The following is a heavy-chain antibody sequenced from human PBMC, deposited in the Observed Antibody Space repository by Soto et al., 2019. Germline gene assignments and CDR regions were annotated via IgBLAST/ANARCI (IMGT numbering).Heavy chain of an antibody. CDR3: ARASEQSYPGSRIFGR. Sequence: GRSLRRSWVACASTCGSRAMRWVRQAPGDGLQWDSRTSDTGGDTKYAESVRGRFTISSDNSKNTLYLLMRCPRAADPGPYFCARASEQSYPGSRIFGRWRRGTLVTAAS. CDR2: TSDTGGDT. D-gene: IGHD3-10*01. J-gene: IGHJ4*01. V-gene: IGHV3-23*01. CDR1: ASTCGSRA.